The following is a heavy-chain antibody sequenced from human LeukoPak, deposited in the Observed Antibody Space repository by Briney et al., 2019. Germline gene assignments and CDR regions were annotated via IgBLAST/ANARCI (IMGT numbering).Heavy chain of an antibody. Sequence: PSETLSFTGTVSGGSISSYYWSWIRQPPGKGLEWFGYIYYSGSTNYNPSLKSRVTISVDTSKNQFSLKLSSVTAADTAVYYCAVSGSSSPGAFDIWGQGTMVTVSS. D-gene: IGHD6-13*01. CDR3: AVSGSSSPGAFDI. CDR2: IYYSGST. J-gene: IGHJ3*02. V-gene: IGHV4-59*01. CDR1: GGSISSYY.